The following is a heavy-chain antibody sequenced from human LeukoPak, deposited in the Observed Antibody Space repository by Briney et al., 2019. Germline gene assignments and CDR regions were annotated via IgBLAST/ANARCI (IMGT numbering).Heavy chain of an antibody. Sequence: SGPALVKPTQTLTLTCTFSGFSLSTSGMCVSRIRQPPGKALEWLARIDWDDDKYYSTSLKTRLTISKDTSKNQVGLTMTNMDPVDTATYYCARIEVATRAHFDYWGQGTLVTVSS. CDR3: ARIEVATRAHFDY. CDR1: GFSLSTSGMC. CDR2: IDWDDDK. J-gene: IGHJ4*02. V-gene: IGHV2-70*11. D-gene: IGHD1-1*01.